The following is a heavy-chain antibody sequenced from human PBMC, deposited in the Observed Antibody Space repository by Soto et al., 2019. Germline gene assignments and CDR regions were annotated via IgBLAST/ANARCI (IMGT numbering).Heavy chain of an antibody. CDR3: AREAPLFIAAAGGWFDP. D-gene: IGHD6-13*01. V-gene: IGHV1-69*08. J-gene: IGHJ5*02. CDR1: GGTFSSYT. Sequence: QVQLVQSGAEVKKPGSSVKVSCKASGGTFSSYTISWVRQAPGQGLEWMGRIIPILGIANYAQKFQGRVTITADKSTSTAYMELSSLRAEDTAVYSCAREAPLFIAAAGGWFDPWGQGTLVTVSS. CDR2: IIPILGIA.